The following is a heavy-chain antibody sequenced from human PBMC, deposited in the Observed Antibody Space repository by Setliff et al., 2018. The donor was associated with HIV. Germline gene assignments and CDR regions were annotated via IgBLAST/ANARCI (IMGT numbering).Heavy chain of an antibody. Sequence: GSLRLSCAASGFTFSDYPMNWVRQAPGKGLEWVSHIYPDSNNIDYTDSVKGRFTISRDNAKNILYLQMNSLKAEDTAVYYCAKGPEQVIRYYYYFMDVWGKGTTVTVSS. CDR3: AKGPEQVIRYYYYFMDV. J-gene: IGHJ6*03. D-gene: IGHD2-21*01. V-gene: IGHV3-48*01. CDR2: IYPDSNNI. CDR1: GFTFSDYP.